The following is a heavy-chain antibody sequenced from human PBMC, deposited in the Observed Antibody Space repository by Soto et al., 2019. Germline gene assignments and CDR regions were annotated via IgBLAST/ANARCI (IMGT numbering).Heavy chain of an antibody. CDR1: GGSFSDHY. CDR2: INHSGST. CDR3: AYCGGDCYTAFDY. Sequence: PSETLSLTCAVYGGSFSDHYWSWLRQPPGKGLEWIGEINHSGSTKYNPSLESRVTVLVETSKNEFSLKMSSVTAADTAVYYCAYCGGDCYTAFDYWGQGTLVTVSS. D-gene: IGHD2-21*02. V-gene: IGHV4-34*01. J-gene: IGHJ4*02.